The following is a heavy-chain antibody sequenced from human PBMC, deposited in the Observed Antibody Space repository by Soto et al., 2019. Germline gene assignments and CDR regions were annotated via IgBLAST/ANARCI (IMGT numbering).Heavy chain of an antibody. CDR2: ITHDGNKE. CDR3: AKDMGPSPRPPDSLDI. J-gene: IGHJ3*02. Sequence: QMQLAESGGNVVQPGRSLRLSCVASGFTFRSFGMHWVRQAPGKGLEWVATITHDGNKEYYADSVKGRFTVSRDNSRDTIYLEMNSVRADDAAVYYCAKDMGPSPRPPDSLDIWGQGIVVTVSS. CDR1: GFTFRSFG. D-gene: IGHD3-10*01. V-gene: IGHV3-30*18.